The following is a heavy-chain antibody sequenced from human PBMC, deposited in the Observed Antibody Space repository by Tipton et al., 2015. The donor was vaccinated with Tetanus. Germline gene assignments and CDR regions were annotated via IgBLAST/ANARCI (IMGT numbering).Heavy chain of an antibody. J-gene: IGHJ4*02. Sequence: SLRLSCAASGFTFTNNAMSWVRQAPGKGLEWVSTISVSGVNTYYADSVKGRFTITRDNSKNTLYLQMNSLRAEDTAVYYCAREADCSGGSCFSGDFDNWGQGTQVTVSS. CDR2: ISVSGVNT. CDR3: AREADCSGGSCFSGDFDN. V-gene: IGHV3-23*01. CDR1: GFTFTNNA. D-gene: IGHD2-15*01.